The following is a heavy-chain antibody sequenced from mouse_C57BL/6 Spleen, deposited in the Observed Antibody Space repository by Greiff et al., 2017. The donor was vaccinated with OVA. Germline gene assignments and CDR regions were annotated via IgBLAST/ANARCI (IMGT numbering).Heavy chain of an antibody. Sequence: DVQLVESGGGLVKPGGSLKLSCAASGFTFSDYGMHWVRQAPEKGLEWVAYISSGSSTIYYADTVKGRFTISRDNAKNTLFLQMTSLRSEDTAMYYCARIHYGYYPYYAMDYWGQGTSVTVSS. CDR1: GFTFSDYG. CDR2: ISSGSSTI. V-gene: IGHV5-17*01. D-gene: IGHD2-3*01. CDR3: ARIHYGYYPYYAMDY. J-gene: IGHJ4*01.